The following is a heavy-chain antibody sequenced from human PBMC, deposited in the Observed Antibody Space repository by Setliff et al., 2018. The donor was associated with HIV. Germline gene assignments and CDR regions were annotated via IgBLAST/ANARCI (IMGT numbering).Heavy chain of an antibody. V-gene: IGHV3-7*01. CDR1: GFTFTNYW. CDR3: AGSRGYFVQAG. CDR2: IHKDGSEK. J-gene: IGHJ4*02. Sequence: PGGSLRLSCAASGFTFTNYWMSWVRQAPGKGLEWVANIHKDGSEKYYVDSVRGRFTISRDNAKNSLYLQMSSLRAEDTAVYYCAGSRGYFVQAGWGQGTLVTVSS. D-gene: IGHD3-22*01.